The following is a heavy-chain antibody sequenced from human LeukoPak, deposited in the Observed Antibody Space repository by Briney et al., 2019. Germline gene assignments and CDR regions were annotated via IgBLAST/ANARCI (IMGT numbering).Heavy chain of an antibody. J-gene: IGHJ4*02. V-gene: IGHV3-48*04. D-gene: IGHD3-10*01. CDR2: ISSSGTTI. CDR1: GFTFSSHG. Sequence: SGGSLRLSCAASGFTFSSHGMNWVRQAPGKGLEWVSYISSSGTTIYYADSVKGRFTISRDNAKNSLYLQMNSLRAEDTAVYYCARISRHYYGSGSYGELDYWGQGTLVTVSS. CDR3: ARISRHYYGSGSYGELDY.